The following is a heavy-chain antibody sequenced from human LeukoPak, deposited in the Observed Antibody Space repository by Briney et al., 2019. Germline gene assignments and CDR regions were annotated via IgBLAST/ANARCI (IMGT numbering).Heavy chain of an antibody. Sequence: GGSLRLSCGASGFTFSRYWMSLVRQAPGKGLEWVANIKQDGSEKYYVDSVKGRFTISRDNAKNSLYLPMNSLRAEDTAVYYCATRGDILTGYPYYFDYWGQGTLVTVSS. CDR2: IKQDGSEK. CDR1: GFTFSRYW. V-gene: IGHV3-7*03. J-gene: IGHJ4*02. D-gene: IGHD3-9*01. CDR3: ATRGDILTGYPYYFDY.